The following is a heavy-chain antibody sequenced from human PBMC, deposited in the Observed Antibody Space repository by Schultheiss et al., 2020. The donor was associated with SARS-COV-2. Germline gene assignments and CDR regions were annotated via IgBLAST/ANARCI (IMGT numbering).Heavy chain of an antibody. J-gene: IGHJ6*02. V-gene: IGHV3-53*01. Sequence: GSLRLSCAASGFTVSSNYMSWVRQAPGKGLEWVSVIYSGGSTYYADSVKGRFTISRDNSKNTLYLQMNSLRAEDTAVYYCARAGYYDFWSGYQPDYGMDVWGQGTTVTVSS. CDR2: IYSGGST. CDR1: GFTVSSNY. CDR3: ARAGYYDFWSGYQPDYGMDV. D-gene: IGHD3-3*01.